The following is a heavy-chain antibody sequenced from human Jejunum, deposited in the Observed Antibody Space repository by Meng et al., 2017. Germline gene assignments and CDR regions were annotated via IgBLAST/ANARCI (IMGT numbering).Heavy chain of an antibody. CDR1: GYIFSAYT. Sequence: ASVKVSCKTSGYIFSAYTMHWVRQAPGQRLEWLAWINAGNGHTKFSQKFQGRVTVTRDTPASTAYMEVSSLRSEDTAVYYCARGESRGSLDFWGQGTLVPVSS. D-gene: IGHD3-10*01. CDR3: ARGESRGSLDF. J-gene: IGHJ4*02. V-gene: IGHV1-3*01. CDR2: INAGNGHT.